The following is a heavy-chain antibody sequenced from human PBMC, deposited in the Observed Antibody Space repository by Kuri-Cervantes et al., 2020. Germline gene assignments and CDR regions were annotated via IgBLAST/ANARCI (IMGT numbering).Heavy chain of an antibody. CDR1: GFTFSSYE. J-gene: IGHJ3*02. CDR2: IGSSGSTI. Sequence: GESLKISCAASGFTFSSYEMNWVRQAPGKGLEWVSYIGSSGSTIYYADSVKGRFTISRDNAKNSLYLQMNSLRAEDTAVYYCARDTDVVPATSDAFDIWGQGTMVTVSS. D-gene: IGHD2-2*01. CDR3: ARDTDVVPATSDAFDI. V-gene: IGHV3-48*03.